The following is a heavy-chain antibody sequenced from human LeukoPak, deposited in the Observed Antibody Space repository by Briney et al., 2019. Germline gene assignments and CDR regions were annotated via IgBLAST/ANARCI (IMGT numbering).Heavy chain of an antibody. CDR2: ISYDGSNK. CDR1: GFTFSSYG. Sequence: GGSLRLSCAASGFTFSSYGMHWVRQAPGKGLEWVAVISYDGSNKYYADSVKGRFTISRDNSKNTLYLQMNSLRAEDTAVYYCARTGGGYDTNFDYWGQGTLVTVSS. CDR3: ARTGGGYDTNFDY. J-gene: IGHJ4*02. D-gene: IGHD5-12*01. V-gene: IGHV3-30*03.